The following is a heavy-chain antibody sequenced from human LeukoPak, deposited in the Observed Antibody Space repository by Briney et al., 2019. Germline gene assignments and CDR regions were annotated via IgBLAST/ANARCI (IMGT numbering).Heavy chain of an antibody. J-gene: IGHJ4*02. CDR2: IKQDGSEK. CDR3: ARDRRGIAAAGLDY. Sequence: GGSLRLSCAASGFTFSSYSMNWVRQAPGKGLEWVANIKQDGSEKYYVDSVKGRFTISRDNAKNSLYLQMNSLRAEDTAVYYCARDRRGIAAAGLDYWGQGTLVTVSS. D-gene: IGHD6-13*01. CDR1: GFTFSSYS. V-gene: IGHV3-7*01.